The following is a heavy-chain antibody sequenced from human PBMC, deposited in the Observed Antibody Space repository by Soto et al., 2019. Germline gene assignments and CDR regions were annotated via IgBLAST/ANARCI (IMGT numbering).Heavy chain of an antibody. D-gene: IGHD3-22*01. Sequence: QVQLQQWGAGLLKPSETLSLTCAVYGGSFSGYYWSWIRQPPGKGLEWIGEINHSGSTNYNPSLKSRVTISVDTSKNQFSLKLSYVTAADTAVYYCARVYYDSSGYHVFDYWGQGTLVTVSS. CDR3: ARVYYDSSGYHVFDY. CDR2: INHSGST. CDR1: GGSFSGYY. V-gene: IGHV4-34*01. J-gene: IGHJ4*02.